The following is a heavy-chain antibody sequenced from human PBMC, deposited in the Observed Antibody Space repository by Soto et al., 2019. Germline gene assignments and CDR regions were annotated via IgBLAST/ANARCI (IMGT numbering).Heavy chain of an antibody. CDR1: GGSISSYY. CDR2: IYYSGST. J-gene: IGHJ3*02. D-gene: IGHD2-8*01. V-gene: IGHV4-59*01. Sequence: SETLSLTCTVSGGSISSYYWSWIRQPPGKGLEWIGYIYYSGSTNYNPSLKSRVTISVDTSKNQFSLKLSSVTDADTAVYYCARVANEYCTNGVCYAFDIWGQGTMVTVSS. CDR3: ARVANEYCTNGVCYAFDI.